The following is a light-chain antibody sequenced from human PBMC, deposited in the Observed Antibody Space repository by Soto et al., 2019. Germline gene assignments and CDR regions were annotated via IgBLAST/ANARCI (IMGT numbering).Light chain of an antibody. Sequence: DIQMTQSPSSLSSSIGDIFIITCGSSQDIGTYLNWYQHKPGKAPKHLIYAASSLQTGVPSRFTGSGSGTEFTLTIDSLQPEDFATYYCQQSYTTPRITFGQGTRLEIK. V-gene: IGKV1-39*01. CDR3: QQSYTTPRIT. J-gene: IGKJ5*01. CDR1: QDIGTY. CDR2: AAS.